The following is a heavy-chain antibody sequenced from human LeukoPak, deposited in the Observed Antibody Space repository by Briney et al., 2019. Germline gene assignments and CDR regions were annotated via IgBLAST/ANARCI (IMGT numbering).Heavy chain of an antibody. D-gene: IGHD3-10*01. CDR1: GFTFSRYA. V-gene: IGHV3-30-3*01. Sequence: GGSLRLSCAASGFTFSRYAMHWVRQAPGKGLEWVAVISYDGRNEYYADSVKGRFTISRDSSENTLYLQMNSLRVEDTAVYYCARVGYYSSGPFSYFDYWGQGTLVTVSS. J-gene: IGHJ4*02. CDR2: ISYDGRNE. CDR3: ARVGYYSSGPFSYFDY.